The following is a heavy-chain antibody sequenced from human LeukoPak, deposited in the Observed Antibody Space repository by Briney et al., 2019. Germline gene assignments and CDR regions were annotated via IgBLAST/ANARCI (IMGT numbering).Heavy chain of an antibody. J-gene: IGHJ4*02. CDR1: GGTFSSYA. D-gene: IGHD3-22*01. CDR2: INPNSGGT. Sequence: ASVKVSCKASGGTFSSYAISWVRQAPGQGLEWMGRINPNSGGTNYAQKFQGRVTMTRDTSISTAYMELSRLRSDDTAVYYCASGVSSGYYILDYWGQGTLVTVSS. V-gene: IGHV1-2*06. CDR3: ASGVSSGYYILDY.